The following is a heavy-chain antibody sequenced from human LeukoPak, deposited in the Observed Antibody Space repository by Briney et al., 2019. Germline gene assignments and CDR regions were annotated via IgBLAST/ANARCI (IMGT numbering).Heavy chain of an antibody. CDR1: GYNFNIYY. J-gene: IGHJ4*02. V-gene: IGHV1-2*02. Sequence: ASVKVSCKASGYNFNIYYVHWVRQAPGQGLEWMGWIIPDSGDTHYAQKFQGRVTVTSDTSIRTAYMDLSRLRSDDTAVYYCARAGTVTVEADYWGQGTLVTVSS. CDR2: IIPDSGDT. CDR3: ARAGTVTVEADY. D-gene: IGHD4-17*01.